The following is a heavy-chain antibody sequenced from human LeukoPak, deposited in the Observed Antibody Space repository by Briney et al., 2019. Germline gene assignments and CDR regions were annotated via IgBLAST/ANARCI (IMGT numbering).Heavy chain of an antibody. D-gene: IGHD3-22*01. CDR2: TNNSESA. V-gene: IGHV4-34*01. CDR1: GGSFSGYY. J-gene: IGHJ4*02. Sequence: SETLSLTCAVYGGSFSGYYWSWIRQPPGKGLEWIGETNNSESANYNPSLKSRVNISVDTSKNQCSLKLSSVTAADTAVYYCARVPYYDSSGYYQPHFDYWGQGTLVTVSS. CDR3: ARVPYYDSSGYYQPHFDY.